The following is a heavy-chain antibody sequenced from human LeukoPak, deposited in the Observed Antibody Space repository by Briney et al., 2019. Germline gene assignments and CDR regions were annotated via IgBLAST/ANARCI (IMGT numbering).Heavy chain of an antibody. J-gene: IGHJ4*02. D-gene: IGHD3-22*01. CDR3: ARDQDYYDSSGPLDY. CDR2: ISSSGSTI. CDR1: GFTFSDYY. V-gene: IGHV3-11*01. Sequence: PGGSLRLSCAASGFTFSDYYMSWIRQAPGKGLEWVSYISSSGSTIYYADSVKGRFTISRDNAKNSLYLQMNSLRAEDTAVYYCARDQDYYDSSGPLDYWGQGTLVTVSS.